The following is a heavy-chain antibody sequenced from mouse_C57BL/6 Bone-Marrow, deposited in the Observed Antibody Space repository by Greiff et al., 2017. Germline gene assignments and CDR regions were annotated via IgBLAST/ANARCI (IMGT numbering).Heavy chain of an antibody. Sequence: QVQLKQSGAELMKPGASVKLSCKATGYTFTGYWIEWVKQRPGHGLEWIGEILPGSGSTNYNEKFKGKATFTADTSSNTAYMQISSLTTEDSAIYYCARYYGKGDYAMDYWGQGTSVTVSS. CDR3: ARYYGKGDYAMDY. CDR2: ILPGSGST. CDR1: GYTFTGYW. J-gene: IGHJ4*01. V-gene: IGHV1-9*01. D-gene: IGHD2-1*01.